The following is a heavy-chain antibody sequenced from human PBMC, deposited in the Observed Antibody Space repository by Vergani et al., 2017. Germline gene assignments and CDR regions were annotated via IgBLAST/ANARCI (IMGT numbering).Heavy chain of an antibody. CDR1: GFTFSDYY. J-gene: IGHJ6*03. Sequence: VQLVESGGGLVKPGGSLRLSCAASGFTFSDYYMSWIRQAPGKGLEWVSYISSSGSTIYYADSVKGRFTISRDNAKNSLYLQMNSLRAEDTAVYYCARDSAVVVPAAIHVYYYYYYMDVWGKGTTVTVSS. V-gene: IGHV3-11*01. D-gene: IGHD2-2*01. CDR2: ISSSGSTI. CDR3: ARDSAVVVPAAIHVYYYYYYMDV.